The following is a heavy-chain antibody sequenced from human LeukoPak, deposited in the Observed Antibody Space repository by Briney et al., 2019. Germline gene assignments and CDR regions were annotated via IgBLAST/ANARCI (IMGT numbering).Heavy chain of an antibody. CDR1: GFIFSNYE. D-gene: IGHD1-26*01. V-gene: IGHV3-48*03. J-gene: IGHJ4*02. Sequence: PGGSLRLSRAASGFIFSNYEINWVRQAPGEGLERVSYISTSGNDIYYADSVKGRFTISRDNAKNSLYLQLNSLRADDTAVYYCARGAQWVLDYWGQGTLVTVSS. CDR3: ARGAQWVLDY. CDR2: ISTSGNDI.